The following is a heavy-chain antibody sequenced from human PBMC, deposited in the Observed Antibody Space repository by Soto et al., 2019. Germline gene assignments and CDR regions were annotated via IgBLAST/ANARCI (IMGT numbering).Heavy chain of an antibody. CDR2: INPNNGGT. CDR3: SRGDFYGSGTNYGDY. Sequence: QVQLVQSGAEVKKPGASVNVSCKASGYTFTDYYMHWVRQAPGQGLEWMGWINPNNGGTNYAQKFQGRVTMTRDTSVSTAYMGRSSLRSDDTAVYYCSRGDFYGSGTNYGDYWGQGTLVSVSS. J-gene: IGHJ4*02. V-gene: IGHV1-2*02. CDR1: GYTFTDYY. D-gene: IGHD3-10*01.